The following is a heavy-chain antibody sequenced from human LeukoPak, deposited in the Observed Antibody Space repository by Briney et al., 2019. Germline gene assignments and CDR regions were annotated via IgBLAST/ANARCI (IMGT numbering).Heavy chain of an antibody. CDR3: ARARSYDYHY. D-gene: IGHD5-18*01. Sequence: GGSLTPSSVASAYSLSVHATSCVRQAPGKGLEWVSAITGSGGSTYYADSVKGRFTISRDNSKNTLYLQMNSLRADDTAVYYCARARSYDYHYWGQGTLVTVSS. V-gene: IGHV3-23*01. CDR1: AYSLSVHA. CDR2: ITGSGGST. J-gene: IGHJ4*02.